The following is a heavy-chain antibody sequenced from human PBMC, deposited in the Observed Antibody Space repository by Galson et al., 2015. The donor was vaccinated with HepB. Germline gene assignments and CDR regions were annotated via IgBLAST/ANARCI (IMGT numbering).Heavy chain of an antibody. D-gene: IGHD1-1*01. J-gene: IGHJ4*02. V-gene: IGHV3-23*01. CDR2: ISGSGGST. CDR3: ARETGRDFDY. Sequence: SLRLSCAASGFTFSSYTMSWVRQAPGKGLEWVSAISGSGGSTDYADSVKGRFTISRDNSKNTLYLEVNSPRAEDTGVYYCARETGRDFDYWGQGTLVTVSS. CDR1: GFTFSSYT.